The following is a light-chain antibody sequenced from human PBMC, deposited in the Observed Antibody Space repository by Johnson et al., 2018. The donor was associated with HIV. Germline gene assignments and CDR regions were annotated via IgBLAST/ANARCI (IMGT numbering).Light chain of an antibody. J-gene: IGLJ1*01. CDR1: SSDIGNNY. CDR2: DYD. Sequence: QSVLTQPPSVSAAPGQKVTISCSGSSSDIGNNYVSWYQQLPGRAPKLLIYDYDKRPSGIPDRFSGSKSGTSATLGITGLQTGDEADYYCGTWDTSLSGGVFGTGTKVTVL. V-gene: IGLV1-51*01. CDR3: GTWDTSLSGGV.